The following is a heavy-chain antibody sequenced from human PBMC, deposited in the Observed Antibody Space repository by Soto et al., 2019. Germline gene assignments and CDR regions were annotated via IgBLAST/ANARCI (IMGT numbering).Heavy chain of an antibody. Sequence: GGSLRLSCAASGFTFSSYWMHWVRQAPGKGLVWVSRINSDGSSTSYADSVKGRFTISRDNAKNTLYLQMNSLRAEDTAVYYCASQERYCSGGSCYSYLDYWGQGTLVTVSS. J-gene: IGHJ4*02. D-gene: IGHD2-15*01. V-gene: IGHV3-74*01. CDR1: GFTFSSYW. CDR2: INSDGSST. CDR3: ASQERYCSGGSCYSYLDY.